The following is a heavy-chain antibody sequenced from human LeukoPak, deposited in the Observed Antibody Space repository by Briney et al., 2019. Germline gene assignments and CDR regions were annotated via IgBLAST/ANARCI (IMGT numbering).Heavy chain of an antibody. CDR1: GGSISSYY. V-gene: IGHV4-59*12. Sequence: SETLSLTCTVSGGSISSYYWSWIRQPPGKGLEWIGYIYYSGSTNYNPSLKSRVTISVDKSKNQFSLKLSSVTAADTAVYYCARTCRGIAARNTYYYYYMDVWGKGTTVTVSS. J-gene: IGHJ6*03. CDR3: ARTCRGIAARNTYYYYYMDV. D-gene: IGHD6-6*01. CDR2: IYYSGST.